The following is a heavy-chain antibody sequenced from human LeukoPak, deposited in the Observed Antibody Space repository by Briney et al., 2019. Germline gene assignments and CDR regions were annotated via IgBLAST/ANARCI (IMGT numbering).Heavy chain of an antibody. CDR2: IYYSGST. Sequence: PSETLSHTCTVSGGSISTYYWSWIRQPPGKGLEWIGYIYYSGSTYYNPSLKSRVTISVHTSKNQFSLKLSSVTAADTAVYYCARDGYGGYNWFDPWGQGTLVTVSS. CDR1: GGSISTYY. CDR3: ARDGYGGYNWFDP. J-gene: IGHJ5*02. D-gene: IGHD4-17*01. V-gene: IGHV4-59*01.